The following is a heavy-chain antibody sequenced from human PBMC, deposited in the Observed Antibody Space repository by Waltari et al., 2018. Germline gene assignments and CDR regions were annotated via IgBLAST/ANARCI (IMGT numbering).Heavy chain of an antibody. CDR2: IYATGDT. CDR1: GFKGSSTY. D-gene: IGHD6-19*01. V-gene: IGHV3-53*01. J-gene: IGHJ4*02. Sequence: VQLVESGGALIQPGGSLSLSCAPSGFKGSSTYISWVRQVPGKGPEWVSVIYATGDTYYADSVRGRFTISRDTSKNTVYLQMDSLGAADTAVYYCARAGLGSPSQWLQVLDSWGQGTLVTVSA. CDR3: ARAGLGSPSQWLQVLDS.